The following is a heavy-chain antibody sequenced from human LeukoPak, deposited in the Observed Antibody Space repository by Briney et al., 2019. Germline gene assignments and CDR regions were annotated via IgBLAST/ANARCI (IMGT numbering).Heavy chain of an antibody. D-gene: IGHD5-24*01. V-gene: IGHV1-69*06. CDR3: VCRDGYNFAWDAFDI. CDR1: GGTFSSYA. J-gene: IGHJ3*02. Sequence: ASVKVSCKASGGTFSSYAISWVRQAPGQGLEWMGGIIPIFGTANYAQKFQGRVTITADKSTSTAYMELSSLRAEDTAVYYCVCRDGYNFAWDAFDIWGQGTMVTVSS. CDR2: IIPIFGTA.